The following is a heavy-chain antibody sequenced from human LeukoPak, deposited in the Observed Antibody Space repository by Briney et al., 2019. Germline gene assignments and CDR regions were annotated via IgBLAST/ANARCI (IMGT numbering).Heavy chain of an antibody. V-gene: IGHV4-59*01. CDR1: GGSISSYY. CDR3: ARDGGSEYIYADNPAVPYMDV. CDR2: IYYSGIP. Sequence: SETLSLTCTVSGGSISSYYWSWIRQPPGKGLEWIGYIYYSGIPNYNPSLKSRVTISVDTSKNQFSLKLSSVTAADTAVYYCARDGGSEYIYADNPAVPYMDVWGKGTTVTVSS. D-gene: IGHD5-18*01. J-gene: IGHJ6*03.